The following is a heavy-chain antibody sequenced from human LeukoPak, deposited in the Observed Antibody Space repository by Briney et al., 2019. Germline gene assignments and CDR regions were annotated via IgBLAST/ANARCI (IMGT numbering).Heavy chain of an antibody. CDR1: SFTLSRYW. Sequence: TGGSLTLSCAASSFTLSRYWMRWVRQAPGKGLERVANIKEGANANYYVDSVKGRFTISRDNAKNSLYLQMNSLRDEDTAVYYCARVGYNDYDLDYWGQGALVTVSS. CDR2: IKEGANAN. CDR3: ARVGYNDYDLDY. V-gene: IGHV3-7*01. J-gene: IGHJ4*02. D-gene: IGHD5-12*01.